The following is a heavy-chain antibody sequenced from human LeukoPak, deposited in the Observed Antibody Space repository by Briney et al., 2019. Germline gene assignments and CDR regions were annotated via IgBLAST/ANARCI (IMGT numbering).Heavy chain of an antibody. V-gene: IGHV4-30-4*01. CDR2: KYYSGSA. CDR3: ARDRGSVTSRYFDL. CDR1: GGSKSSGDYW. J-gene: IGHJ2*01. D-gene: IGHD2-15*01. Sequence: PSETLSLTCIVSGGSKSSGDYWCSWLRQPPGKGLEWIGLKYYSGSAYYNPSLKSRVTISVDTSKDQFSLKLTSVTAADTAVYYCARDRGSVTSRYFDLWGRGTLVTVSS.